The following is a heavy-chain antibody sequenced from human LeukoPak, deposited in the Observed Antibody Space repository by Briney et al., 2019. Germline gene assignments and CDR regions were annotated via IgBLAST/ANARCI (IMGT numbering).Heavy chain of an antibody. CDR1: GFTFSSYL. J-gene: IGHJ4*02. CDR3: ARDRDFRIDY. V-gene: IGHV3-74*01. CDR2: IKSDGSST. D-gene: IGHD3-3*01. Sequence: GGSLRLSCAASGFTFSSYLMFWVRQAPGKGLVWVSRIKSDGSSTNYADSVKGRFTISRDNAKNTLYLQMNSLRAEDTAAYYCARDRDFRIDYWGQGTLVTVSS.